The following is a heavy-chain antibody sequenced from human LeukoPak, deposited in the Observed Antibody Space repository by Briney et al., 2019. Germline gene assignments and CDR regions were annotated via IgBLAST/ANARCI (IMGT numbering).Heavy chain of an antibody. Sequence: SVTVSYMASVGTFISYAISWVRQAPGQGLAWMGGIIPIFGTANYGQKFHGRVTITTAESTSTAYMELSSLRSEDTAVYYCARVSDFWSGYNYYFDYWGQGTLVTVSS. CDR3: ARVSDFWSGYNYYFDY. CDR1: VGTFISYA. V-gene: IGHV1-69*05. CDR2: IIPIFGTA. J-gene: IGHJ4*02. D-gene: IGHD3-3*01.